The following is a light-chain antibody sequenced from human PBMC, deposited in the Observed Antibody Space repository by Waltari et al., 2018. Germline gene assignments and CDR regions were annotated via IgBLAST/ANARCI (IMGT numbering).Light chain of an antibody. J-gene: IGLJ3*02. CDR2: DVN. Sequence: QSALTQPASVSGSPGQSITISCTGSSGDVGGYNYVSWYQQYPGSAPKLIIYDVNKRPSGLSYRFSGSKSGNTASLTISGLQGEDEADYYCFSYTASDAWLFGGGTKLTVL. CDR3: FSYTASDAWL. CDR1: SGDVGGYNY. V-gene: IGLV2-14*01.